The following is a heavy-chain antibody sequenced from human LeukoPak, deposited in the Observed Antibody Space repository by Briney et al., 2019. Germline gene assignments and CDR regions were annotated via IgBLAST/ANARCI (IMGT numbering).Heavy chain of an antibody. CDR2: IYYSGST. Sequence: SETLSLTCTVSGGSISSYYWSWIRQPPGKGLEWIGYIYYSGSTNYNPSHKSRVTISVDTSKNQFSLKLSSVTAADTAVYYCARFRIAAAGTDFDYWGQGTLVTVSS. J-gene: IGHJ4*02. D-gene: IGHD6-13*01. V-gene: IGHV4-59*01. CDR1: GGSISSYY. CDR3: ARFRIAAAGTDFDY.